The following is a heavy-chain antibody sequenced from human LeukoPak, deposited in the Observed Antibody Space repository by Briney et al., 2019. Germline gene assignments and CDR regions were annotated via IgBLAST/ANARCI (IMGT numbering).Heavy chain of an antibody. CDR3: ARQWVGYYDSSSYDYFDY. J-gene: IGHJ4*02. CDR1: GGSISSYY. CDR2: IYYSGSA. Sequence: PSETLSLTCTVSGGSISSYYWSWIRQPPGKGLEWIGYIYYSGSANYNPSLKSRVTISVDTSKNQFSLKLSSVTAADTAVYYCARQWVGYYDSSSYDYFDYWGQGTLVTVSS. D-gene: IGHD3-22*01. V-gene: IGHV4-59*08.